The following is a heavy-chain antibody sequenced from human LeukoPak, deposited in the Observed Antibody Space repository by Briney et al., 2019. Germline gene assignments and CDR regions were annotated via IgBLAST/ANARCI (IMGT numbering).Heavy chain of an antibody. V-gene: IGHV4-39*01. CDR3: AGPPVPFDI. D-gene: IGHD6-6*01. CDR2: IYYSGST. J-gene: IGHJ3*02. Sequence: PSETLSLTCTVSGGSISSSSYYWGWIRRPPGKGLEWIGSIYYSGSTYYNPSLKGRVTISVDTSKNQFSLKLSSVTAADTAVYYCAGPPVPFDIWGQGTMVTVSS. CDR1: GGSISSSSYY.